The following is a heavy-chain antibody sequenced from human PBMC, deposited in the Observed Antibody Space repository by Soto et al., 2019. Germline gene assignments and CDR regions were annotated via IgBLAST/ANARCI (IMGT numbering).Heavy chain of an antibody. V-gene: IGHV3-21*01. J-gene: IGHJ4*02. CDR2: INAASRT. Sequence: EVQLVESGGGLVKPGGSLRLSCSASGFTFSSFSMNWVRQAPGQGLEWVSSINAASRTYYIDSVKGRFTISIDNAKNSLSLQMNSLTVEDTAVYYCARDPSGGDNWGQGTLVTVSS. CDR1: GFTFSSFS. CDR3: ARDPSGGDN. D-gene: IGHD5-12*01.